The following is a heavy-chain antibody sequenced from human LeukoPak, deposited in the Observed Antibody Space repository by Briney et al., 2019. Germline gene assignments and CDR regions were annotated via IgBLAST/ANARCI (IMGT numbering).Heavy chain of an antibody. CDR1: GFTFSSYW. D-gene: IGHD1-14*01. CDR2: IKPDGSEK. CDR3: ARHNPLWGY. V-gene: IGHV3-7*04. Sequence: GGSLRPSCAASGFTFSSYWMSWVRQAPGKGLEWVANIKPDGSEKYYVDSVKGRFTISRDNAKISLCLQMSSVRVEDTALYFCARHNPLWGYWGQGTLVTVSS. J-gene: IGHJ4*02.